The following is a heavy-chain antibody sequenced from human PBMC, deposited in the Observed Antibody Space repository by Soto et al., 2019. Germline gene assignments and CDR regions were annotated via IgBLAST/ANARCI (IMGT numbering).Heavy chain of an antibody. CDR1: GGSIGSYY. D-gene: IGHD1-26*01. CDR2: IYYSGST. CDR3: ARGLLTLPYGMDV. J-gene: IGHJ6*02. Sequence: QVQLQESGPGLVKPSETLSLTCTVSGGSIGSYYWSWIRQPPGKGLEWIGYIYYSGSTNYNPSLKSRVTISVDTSKNHFSLKLSSVTAADTAVYYCARGLLTLPYGMDVWGQGTTVTVSS. V-gene: IGHV4-59*01.